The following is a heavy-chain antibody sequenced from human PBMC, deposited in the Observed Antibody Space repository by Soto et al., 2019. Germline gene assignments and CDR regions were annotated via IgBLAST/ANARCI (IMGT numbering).Heavy chain of an antibody. CDR3: ATGWDYDILTCYSDY. CDR1: GFTFDDYA. D-gene: IGHD3-9*01. CDR2: ISWTSGSI. Sequence: EVQLVESGGGLVQPGRSLRLSCAASGFTFDDYAMHWVRQAPGKGLEWVSGISWTSGSIGYADSVKGRFTIARDNAKNSLYLHMISLRAEATALYSCATGWDYDILTCYSDYWGKGTLVTVSS. V-gene: IGHV3-9*01. J-gene: IGHJ4*02.